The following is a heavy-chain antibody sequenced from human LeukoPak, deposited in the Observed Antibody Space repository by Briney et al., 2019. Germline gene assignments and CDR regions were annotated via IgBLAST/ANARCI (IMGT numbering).Heavy chain of an antibody. V-gene: IGHV4-38-2*02. CDR3: ARGLVVPAAIPY. J-gene: IGHJ4*02. Sequence: SETLSLTCTVSGYSISSGYYWGWIRQPPGKGLEWIGSIYHSGSTSYNPSLKSRVTISVDTSKNQFSLKLSSVTAADTAVYYCARGLVVPAAIPYWGQGTLVTVSS. CDR1: GYSISSGYY. D-gene: IGHD2-2*01. CDR2: IYHSGST.